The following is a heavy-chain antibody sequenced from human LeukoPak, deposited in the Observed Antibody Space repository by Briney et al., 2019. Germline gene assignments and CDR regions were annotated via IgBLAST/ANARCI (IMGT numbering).Heavy chain of an antibody. Sequence: PSETLSLTCAVSGYSISSGHYWGWIRQPPGKGLEWIGTIYYSGSTYYNPSLKSRVTISVYTSKNQFSLKLSSVTAADTGVYYCARRPLHLGELSSYYFDYWGQGNLVTVSS. CDR1: GYSISSGHY. CDR2: IYYSGST. V-gene: IGHV4-38-2*01. D-gene: IGHD3-16*02. J-gene: IGHJ4*02. CDR3: ARRPLHLGELSSYYFDY.